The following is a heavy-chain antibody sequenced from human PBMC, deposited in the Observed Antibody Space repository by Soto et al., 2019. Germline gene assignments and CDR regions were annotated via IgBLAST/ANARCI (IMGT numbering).Heavy chain of an antibody. D-gene: IGHD4-17*01. CDR3: VRSFQGLD. CDR1: GGSISGYY. Sequence: PSETLSLTCTVSGGSISGYYWSWIRQPPGKGLEWIGYIYYTGRTNYNPSLKSRVTISLDTSKNQFSLRLNSVTAADTAVYYCVRSFQGLDWGQGTRVTVSS. J-gene: IGHJ4*02. CDR2: IYYTGRT. V-gene: IGHV4-59*01.